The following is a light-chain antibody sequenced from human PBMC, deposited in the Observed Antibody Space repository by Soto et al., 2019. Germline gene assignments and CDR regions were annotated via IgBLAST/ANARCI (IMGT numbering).Light chain of an antibody. CDR1: NTDIGGYNY. J-gene: IGLJ1*01. CDR2: DVT. Sequence: QSVLTQPDSVSASLGEAITISCTGTNTDIGGYNYVSWYQQHPGKAPKLVTYDVTSRPSGIPNRFSGSKSGFTASLTISGLQAEDYSHYFCTSYRDYLTRDVFGTGTILTVL. CDR3: TSYRDYLTRDV. V-gene: IGLV2-14*03.